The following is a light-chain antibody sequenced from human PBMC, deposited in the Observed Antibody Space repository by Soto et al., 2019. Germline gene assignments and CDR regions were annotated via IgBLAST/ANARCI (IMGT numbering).Light chain of an antibody. Sequence: DIQMTQSPSTLSASVGDRVTITCRASQSITSWLAWYQQKPGKAPKLLIYDASSLETEVPSRFSGRGSGTEFTLTISGLQPDDFPTYYCQQYNSYPFTFGPGTTVDI. CDR2: DAS. V-gene: IGKV1-5*01. CDR3: QQYNSYPFT. CDR1: QSITSW. J-gene: IGKJ3*01.